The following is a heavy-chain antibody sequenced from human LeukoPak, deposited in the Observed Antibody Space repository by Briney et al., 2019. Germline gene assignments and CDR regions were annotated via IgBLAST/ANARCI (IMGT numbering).Heavy chain of an antibody. CDR3: AKDIGSYYDY. CDR1: GFTFSRSG. V-gene: IGHV3-30*02. CDR2: IQYDGSKK. Sequence: GGSLRLSCVASGFTFSRSGMHWVRQAPGKGLEWVTFIQYDGSKKYYADSVKGRFTISRDNSKNTLYLEMNSLRAEDTAGYYCAKDIGSYYDYWGQGILVTVSS. D-gene: IGHD3-10*01. J-gene: IGHJ4*02.